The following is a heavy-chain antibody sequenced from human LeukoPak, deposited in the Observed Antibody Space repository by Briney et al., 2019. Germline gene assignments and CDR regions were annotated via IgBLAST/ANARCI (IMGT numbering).Heavy chain of an antibody. CDR1: GGSISSSSYY. V-gene: IGHV4-61*05. J-gene: IGHJ3*02. CDR3: ARAGGGYGDYRLDAFDI. CDR2: IYYSGST. D-gene: IGHD4-17*01. Sequence: PSETLSLTCTVSGGSISSSSYYWGWIRQPPGKGLEWIGYIYYSGSTNYNPSLKSRVTISVDTSKNQFSLKLSSVAAADTAVYYCARAGGGYGDYRLDAFDIWGQGTMVTVSS.